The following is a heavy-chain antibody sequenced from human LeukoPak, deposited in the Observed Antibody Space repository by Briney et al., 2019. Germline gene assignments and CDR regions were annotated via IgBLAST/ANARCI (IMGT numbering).Heavy chain of an antibody. J-gene: IGHJ5*02. CDR1: GFSFSGYY. V-gene: IGHV3-11*04. D-gene: IGHD4-17*01. CDR3: ARGQTGDFDP. Sequence: GGSLRLSCEASGFSFSGYYMSWIRQAPGKGLEWVAYINDSGDTIYYADSVKGRFTISRDNAKNSLYLQMTSLRAEDTAVYYCARGQTGDFDPWGQGTLVTVSS. CDR2: INDSGDTI.